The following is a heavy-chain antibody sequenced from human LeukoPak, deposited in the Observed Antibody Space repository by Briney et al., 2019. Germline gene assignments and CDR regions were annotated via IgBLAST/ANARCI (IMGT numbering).Heavy chain of an antibody. Sequence: GGSLRLSCAASGFTFSSYSMNWVRQAPGKGLEWVSSISSSSSYIYYAGSVKGRFTISRDNAKNSLYLQMNSLRAEDSAVYYCASRRDYWYWGQGTLVTVSS. CDR3: ASRRDYWY. V-gene: IGHV3-21*01. J-gene: IGHJ4*02. CDR2: ISSSSSYI. D-gene: IGHD3-22*01. CDR1: GFTFSSYS.